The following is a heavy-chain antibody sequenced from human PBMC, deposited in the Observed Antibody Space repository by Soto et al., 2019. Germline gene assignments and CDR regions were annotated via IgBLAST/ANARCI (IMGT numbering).Heavy chain of an antibody. Sequence: QVQLQESGPGLVKPSQTLSLTCTVSGGSISSGDYYWSWIRQPPGKGLEWIGYIYYSGSTYYNPSLKSRVTISVDTSKNQFSLKLSSVTAADTAVYYCARAVLYDFWSGYYPVVEEQRFDYWGQGTLVTVSS. CDR2: IYYSGST. J-gene: IGHJ4*02. CDR3: ARAVLYDFWSGYYPVVEEQRFDY. V-gene: IGHV4-30-4*01. D-gene: IGHD3-3*01. CDR1: GGSISSGDYY.